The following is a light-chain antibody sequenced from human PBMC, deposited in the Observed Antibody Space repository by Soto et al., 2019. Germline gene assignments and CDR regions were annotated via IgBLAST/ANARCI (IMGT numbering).Light chain of an antibody. CDR1: SSNICNYY. CDR2: ENN. CDR3: GTWDSSLSAGRV. V-gene: IGLV1-51*02. Sequence: QSVLTQPPSVSAAPGQKVTISCSGSSSNICNYYVSWYHQLPGTALKLLIYENNKRPLGIPDLFSGSKSGTSATLGITGLQTGDEADYYCGTWDSSLSAGRVFGTGTKVTVL. J-gene: IGLJ1*01.